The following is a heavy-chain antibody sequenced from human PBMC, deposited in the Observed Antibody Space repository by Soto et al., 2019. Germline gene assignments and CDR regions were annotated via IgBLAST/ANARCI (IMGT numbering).Heavy chain of an antibody. D-gene: IGHD5-18*01. Sequence: QVQLVQSGAEVKKPGSSVKVSCKASGGTFSSYAISWVRQAPGQGLEWMGGIIPIFGTANYAQKFQGRVTITADESTSTAYMGLSSLRSEDTAVYYCAGVARWKQRGDFDYWGQGTLVTVSS. V-gene: IGHV1-69*01. CDR1: GGTFSSYA. CDR3: AGVARWKQRGDFDY. CDR2: IIPIFGTA. J-gene: IGHJ4*02.